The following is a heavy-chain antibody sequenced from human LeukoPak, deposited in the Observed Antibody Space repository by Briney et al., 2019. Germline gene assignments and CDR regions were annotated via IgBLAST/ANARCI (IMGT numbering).Heavy chain of an antibody. CDR2: IYTSGTI. J-gene: IGHJ4*02. D-gene: IGHD3-22*01. CDR1: GASISSGSYS. CDR3: ARVGYDSSGYYRGFDY. Sequence: SETLSLTCTVSGASISSGSYSWNWIRQPAGKGLEWIGRIYTSGTINYSPSLKSRVTISVDTSKNQISLKLRSVTAADTAVYYCARVGYDSSGYYRGFDYWGQGTLVTVSS. V-gene: IGHV4-61*02.